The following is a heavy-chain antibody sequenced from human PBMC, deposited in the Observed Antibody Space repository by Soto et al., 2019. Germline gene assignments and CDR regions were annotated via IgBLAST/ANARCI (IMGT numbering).Heavy chain of an antibody. V-gene: IGHV4-31*03. D-gene: IGHD3-3*01. J-gene: IGHJ6*02. CDR1: GGSISSGGNF. Sequence: SETLSLTCTVSGGSISSGGNFWSWIRQHPGKGLEWIGYISYSGNTFYNPSLKSRVTMSIDTSLTQFSLELSAVSAADTAVYFCARTTKMFGVVIPPYGMDLWGQGTTVTVSS. CDR3: ARTTKMFGVVIPPYGMDL. CDR2: ISYSGNT.